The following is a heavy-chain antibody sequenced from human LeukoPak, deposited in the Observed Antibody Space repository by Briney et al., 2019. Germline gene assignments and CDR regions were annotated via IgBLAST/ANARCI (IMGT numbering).Heavy chain of an antibody. CDR1: GGSFSGYY. D-gene: IGHD2-2*01. V-gene: IGHV4-34*01. Sequence: PSETLSLTCAVYGGSFSGYYWSWIRQPPGKGLEWIGEINHSGSTNYNPSLKSRVTISVDTSKNQFSLKLSSVTAADTAVYYCAGGVVVPAAIIARNYFDYWGQGTLVTVSS. CDR3: AGGVVVPAAIIARNYFDY. CDR2: INHSGST. J-gene: IGHJ4*02.